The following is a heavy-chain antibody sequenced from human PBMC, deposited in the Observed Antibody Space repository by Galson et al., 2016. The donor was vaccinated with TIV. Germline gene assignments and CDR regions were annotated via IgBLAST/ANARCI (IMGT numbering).Heavy chain of an antibody. Sequence: SVKVSCKASGDTFNTYTITWVRQAPGQGLEWMGRIIPINGIRDYAQKFQGSVTFTADKSTSTAYMEVNNLRSEDTAVYYCATARSGSSFRGIDYWGQGTLLTVSS. CDR3: ATARSGSSFRGIDY. CDR1: GDTFNTYT. CDR2: IIPINGIR. J-gene: IGHJ4*02. V-gene: IGHV1-69*02. D-gene: IGHD1-26*01.